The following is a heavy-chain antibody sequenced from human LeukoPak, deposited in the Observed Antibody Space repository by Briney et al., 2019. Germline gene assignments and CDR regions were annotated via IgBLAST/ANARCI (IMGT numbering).Heavy chain of an antibody. CDR1: GGTFSSYA. Sequence: ASVKVSCKASGGTFSSYAISWVQQAPGQGLEWMGGIIPIFGTANYAQKFQGRVTITTDESTSTAYMELSSLRSEDTAVYYCASGSGGWLQMANYFDYWGQGTLVTVSS. CDR3: ASGSGGWLQMANYFDY. V-gene: IGHV1-69*05. D-gene: IGHD5-24*01. CDR2: IIPIFGTA. J-gene: IGHJ4*02.